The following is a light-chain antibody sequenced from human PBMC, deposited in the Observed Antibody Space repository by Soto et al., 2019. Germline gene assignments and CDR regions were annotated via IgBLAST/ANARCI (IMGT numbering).Light chain of an antibody. J-gene: IGKJ1*01. V-gene: IGKV3-20*01. CDR3: QQYTNSRWT. CDR2: GAS. CDR1: QTVASNY. Sequence: ETVLTQSPGTLSLSPGERVTLSCRASQTVASNYFAWYQQRPGQAPRLLMNGASTRATGVPDRFSGSGSGTDFTLTISRLEPEDFAVYYCQQYTNSRWTFGQRTKVDIK.